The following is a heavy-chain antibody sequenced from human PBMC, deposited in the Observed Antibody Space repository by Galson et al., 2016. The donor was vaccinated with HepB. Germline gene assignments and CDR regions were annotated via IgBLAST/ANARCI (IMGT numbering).Heavy chain of an antibody. CDR3: ARDASSTGYFGGTTDDY. CDR2: ISGSGGST. CDR1: GFIFSNYA. J-gene: IGHJ4*02. V-gene: IGHV3-23*01. D-gene: IGHD3-22*01. Sequence: SLRLSCAASGFIFSNYAMSWVRRVPGKGLEWVSAISGSGGSTHYADSVKGRFTISRDNSKNTLYLQMNSLRAEDTAVYYCARDASSTGYFGGTTDDYWGQGTLVTVSS.